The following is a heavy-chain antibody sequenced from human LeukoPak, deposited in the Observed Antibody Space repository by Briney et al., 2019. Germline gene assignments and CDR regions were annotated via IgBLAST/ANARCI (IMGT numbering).Heavy chain of an antibody. J-gene: IGHJ4*02. CDR1: GFTFSSSA. CDR3: AKWGCSGGSCYPFDY. D-gene: IGHD2-15*01. V-gene: IGHV3-23*01. CDR2: ISVSGDRT. Sequence: GGSLRLSCEASGFTFSSSAMNWVRQAPGKGLEWVSSISVSGDRTYYADSVKGRFTISRDNSKNTLFLQMNSLRAEDTAVYYCAKWGCSGGSCYPFDYWGQGTLVTVSS.